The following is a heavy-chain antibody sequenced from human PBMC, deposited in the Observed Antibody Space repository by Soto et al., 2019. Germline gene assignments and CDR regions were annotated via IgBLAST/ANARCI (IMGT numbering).Heavy chain of an antibody. Sequence: LSLTCAVSGGSVSSRDYYWSWVRHSPGRGLEWIRYIYFSGSTYYNPSLKSRISMSVDTSKNQFSLRLSSVTAADTAVYYCARDPMPDHYYYGMDVWGQGTTVTVSS. D-gene: IGHD2-2*01. CDR2: IYFSGST. CDR1: GGSVSSRDYY. V-gene: IGHV4-30-4*01. CDR3: ARDPMPDHYYYGMDV. J-gene: IGHJ6*02.